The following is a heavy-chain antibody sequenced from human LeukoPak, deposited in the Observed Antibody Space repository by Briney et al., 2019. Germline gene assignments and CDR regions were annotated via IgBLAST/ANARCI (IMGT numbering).Heavy chain of an antibody. CDR1: GFTFSSYG. D-gene: IGHD3-9*01. V-gene: IGHV3-23*01. CDR3: ARGSTYYDILTGYHYYFDY. Sequence: GGSLRLSCAASGFTFSSYGMSWVRQAPGKGLEWVSAISGSGGSTYYADSVKGRFTISRDNSKNTLYLQMNSLRAEDTALYYCARGSTYYDILTGYHYYFDYWGQGTLVTVSS. J-gene: IGHJ4*02. CDR2: ISGSGGST.